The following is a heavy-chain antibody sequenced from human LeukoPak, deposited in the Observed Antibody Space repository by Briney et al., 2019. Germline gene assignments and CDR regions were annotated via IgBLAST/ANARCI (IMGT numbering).Heavy chain of an antibody. V-gene: IGHV3-23*01. CDR3: AKDPMVRGVIITTFDY. CDR1: GFTFRSYA. D-gene: IGHD3-10*01. CDR2: ISGSGGNT. Sequence: GGSLRLSCAASGFTFRSYAMSWVRQAPGKGLEWVSTISGSGGNTYYADSVKGRFTISRDNSKNTLYLQMNSLRAEDTAVYYCAKDPMVRGVIITTFDYWGQGTLVTVSS. J-gene: IGHJ4*02.